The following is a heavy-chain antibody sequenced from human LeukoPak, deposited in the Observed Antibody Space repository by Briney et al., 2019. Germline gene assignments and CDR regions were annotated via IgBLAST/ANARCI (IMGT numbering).Heavy chain of an antibody. CDR3: AKPTKVTDYYGRD. V-gene: IGHV3-23*01. CDR2: ISVSGGST. D-gene: IGHD3-10*02. CDR1: GFTFSSFA. Sequence: GGSLRLSCAASGFTFSSFAMNWVRQAPGKGLELVSGISVSGGSTYYADSVKGRFTISRDNSENTLYLQMNSLRAEDTAVYYCAKPTKVTDYYGRDWGQGTLVTVSS. J-gene: IGHJ4*02.